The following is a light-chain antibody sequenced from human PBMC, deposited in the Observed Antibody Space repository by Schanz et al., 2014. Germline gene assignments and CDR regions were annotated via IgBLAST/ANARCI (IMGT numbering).Light chain of an antibody. CDR2: EAT. V-gene: IGLV2-14*02. J-gene: IGLJ1*01. Sequence: QSALTQPASVSGSPGQSITISCTGTSSDVGSYKFVSWYQQHPGKAPKLIIYEATNRPSGVSSRFSGSKSVTTASLTISGLQAEDEADYYCSSYATSSTDVFGTGTKLTVL. CDR1: SSDVGSYKF. CDR3: SSYATSSTDV.